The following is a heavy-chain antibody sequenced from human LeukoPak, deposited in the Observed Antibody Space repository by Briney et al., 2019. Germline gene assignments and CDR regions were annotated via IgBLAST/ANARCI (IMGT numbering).Heavy chain of an antibody. Sequence: ASVKVSCKASGYTFTDYYINWVRQAPGQGLEWIGWINPNNGDTNYAQKFQDRVTMTRDTSISTAYIELNFLRSDDTAVFYCARGDYYGSPKVVAAWGQGTLVTVSS. J-gene: IGHJ5*02. CDR2: INPNNGDT. V-gene: IGHV1-2*02. CDR3: ARGDYYGSPKVVAA. CDR1: GYTFTDYY. D-gene: IGHD3-10*01.